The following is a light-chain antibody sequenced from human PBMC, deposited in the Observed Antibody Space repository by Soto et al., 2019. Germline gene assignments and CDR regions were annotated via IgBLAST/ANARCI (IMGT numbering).Light chain of an antibody. J-gene: IGKJ4*01. CDR2: DAS. CDR3: QQRSNWPPLT. Sequence: EIVLTQSPATLSLSPGERATLSCRASQNVSRFLAWYQRRPGQAPRLLIYDASKRASDIPARFSGSGSGTDFTLTISSLEPEVSEGYHCQQRSNWPPLTFGGGTKVEIK. V-gene: IGKV3-11*01. CDR1: QNVSRF.